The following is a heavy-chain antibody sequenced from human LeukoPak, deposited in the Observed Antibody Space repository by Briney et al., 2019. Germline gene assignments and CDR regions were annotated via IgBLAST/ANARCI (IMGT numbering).Heavy chain of an antibody. CDR2: IYYSGST. CDR3: ARSSKYDFWSGYSREYGMDD. J-gene: IGHJ6*02. V-gene: IGHV4-59*01. D-gene: IGHD3-3*01. Sequence: SETLSLTCTVSAGSISSYYWSLIRQPPGKGLEWIGYIYYSGSTNYNPSLKSRVTISVDTSKNQFSLKLSSVTAADTAVYYCARSSKYDFWSGYSREYGMDDWGQGTTVTVSS. CDR1: AGSISSYY.